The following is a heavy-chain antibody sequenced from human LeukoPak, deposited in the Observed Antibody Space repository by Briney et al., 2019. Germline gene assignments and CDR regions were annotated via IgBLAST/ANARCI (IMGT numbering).Heavy chain of an antibody. J-gene: IGHJ6*03. CDR2: IYTSGST. CDR1: GGSFSSYY. CDR3: ARLVGGYPYYYYYMDV. Sequence: SETLSLTCTVSGGSFSSYYWSSIRQPAEKGLEWIGSIYTSGSTNYNPSLKSRVTMSVDTSKNQFSLKLSSVTAADTAVYYCARLVGGYPYYYYYMDVWGKGTTVTISS. V-gene: IGHV4-4*07. D-gene: IGHD5-12*01.